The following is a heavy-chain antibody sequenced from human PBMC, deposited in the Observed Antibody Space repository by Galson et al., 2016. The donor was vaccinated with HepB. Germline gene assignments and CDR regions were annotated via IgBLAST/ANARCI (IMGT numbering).Heavy chain of an antibody. CDR3: ARGRGVPAY. CDR1: GYSFTSYW. V-gene: IGHV5-51*01. D-gene: IGHD3-10*01. Sequence: QSGAEAKKPGESPTISCLATGYSFTSYWVGWVPQVPVKGLEWLGTVHPCDSDTRYVPAFQGQLTISADKSISTAYLPWSSLKATDSGIYYCARGRGVPAYWSQGILVTVSS. CDR2: VHPCDSDT. J-gene: IGHJ4*02.